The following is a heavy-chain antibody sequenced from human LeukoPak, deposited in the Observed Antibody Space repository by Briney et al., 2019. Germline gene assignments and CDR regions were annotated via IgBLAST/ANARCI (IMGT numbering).Heavy chain of an antibody. Sequence: SETLSLTCTVSGGSISSYYWSWIRQPPGKGLEWTGYIYYSGGTNYNPSLKSRVTISVDTSKNQFSLKLSSVTAADTAVYYCARIGIAVAGTESDYWGQGTLVTVSS. D-gene: IGHD6-19*01. CDR2: IYYSGGT. V-gene: IGHV4-59*08. CDR3: ARIGIAVAGTESDY. J-gene: IGHJ4*02. CDR1: GGSISSYY.